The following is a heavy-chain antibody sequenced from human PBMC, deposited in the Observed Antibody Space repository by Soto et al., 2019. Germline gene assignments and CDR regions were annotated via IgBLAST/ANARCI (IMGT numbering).Heavy chain of an antibody. Sequence: EVQLLESGGALVQPGGSLRLSCAASGFTFSSFSMYWVRQDPGKGLQWLSLISNSGGLTYYADSVKGRFTISRDNSKNTLYLQMKSLRADDTAVYFCAKDAPWRGRNFDYWGQGTQVTVSS. J-gene: IGHJ4*02. CDR2: ISNSGGLT. V-gene: IGHV3-23*01. CDR1: GFTFSSFS. D-gene: IGHD3-10*01. CDR3: AKDAPWRGRNFDY.